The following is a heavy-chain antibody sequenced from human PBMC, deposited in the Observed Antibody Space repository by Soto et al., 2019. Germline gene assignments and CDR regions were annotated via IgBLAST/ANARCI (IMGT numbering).Heavy chain of an antibody. CDR3: AGQGDRSDTWTY. J-gene: IGHJ4*02. CDR2: IHHSGTT. V-gene: IGHV4-4*02. CDR1: SGSISSSSW. Sequence: QVQLQESGPGLVKSSGTLSLTCAVSSGSISSSSWYSWVRQPPGKGLEWIGEIHHSGTTYCNPALESRLSISLDAPRNQFSLRLSSVTAADTDVYYCAGQGDRSDTWTYWGQGTLVTVSS. D-gene: IGHD1-1*01.